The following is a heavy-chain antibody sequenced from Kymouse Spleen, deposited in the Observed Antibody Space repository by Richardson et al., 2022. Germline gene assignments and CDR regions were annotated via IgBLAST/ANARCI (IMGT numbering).Heavy chain of an antibody. V-gene: IGHV3-30*18. D-gene: IGHD1-26*01. J-gene: IGHJ6*02. Sequence: QVQLVESGGGVVQPGRSLRLSCAASGFTFSSYGMHWVRQAPGKGLEWVAVISYDGSNKYYADSVKGRFTISRDNSKNTLYLQMNSLRAEDTAVYYCAKEWELLRVYYYYGMDVWGQGTTVTVSS. CDR2: ISYDGSNK. CDR3: AKEWELLRVYYYYGMDV. CDR1: GFTFSSYG.